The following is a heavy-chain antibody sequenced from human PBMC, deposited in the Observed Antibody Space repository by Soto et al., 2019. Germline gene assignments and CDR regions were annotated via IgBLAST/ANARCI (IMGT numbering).Heavy chain of an antibody. CDR1: GFIFSNAW. Sequence: PGGSLRLSCAASGFIFSNAWINWVRQAPGKGLEWVGRVKSKNDGGTTDFAAPVRGRFAISRDGSKNMVYLEMNSLQTEDTAIYYCTTDSYITSIIVRFDYWGQGTLVTVSS. CDR2: VKSKNDGGTT. D-gene: IGHD3-10*01. V-gene: IGHV3-15*07. J-gene: IGHJ4*02. CDR3: TTDSYITSIIVRFDY.